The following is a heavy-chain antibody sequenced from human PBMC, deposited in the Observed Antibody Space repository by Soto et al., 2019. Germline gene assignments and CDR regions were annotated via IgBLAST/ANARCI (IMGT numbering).Heavy chain of an antibody. Sequence: QVHLVQSGAEVKKPGASVKVSCKGSGYAFTTYGITWVRQAPGQGLEWMGWISAHNGNTNYAQKLQGRVTVTRDTSTSTVYMELRSLRFDDTAVSCCARGRYGDYWGQGALVTVSS. J-gene: IGHJ4*02. CDR1: GYAFTTYG. CDR3: ARGRYGDY. D-gene: IGHD1-1*01. CDR2: ISAHNGNT. V-gene: IGHV1-18*01.